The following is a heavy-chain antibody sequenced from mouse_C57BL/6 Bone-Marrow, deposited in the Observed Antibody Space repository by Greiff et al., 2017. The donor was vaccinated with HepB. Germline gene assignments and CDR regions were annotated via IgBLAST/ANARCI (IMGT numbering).Heavy chain of an antibody. J-gene: IGHJ3*01. CDR2: IHPNSGST. Sequence: QVQLQQPGAELVKPGASVKLSCKASGYTFTSYWMHWVKQRPGQGLEWIGMIHPNSGSTNYNEKFKSKATLTVDKSSSTAYMQLSSLTSEDSAVYYCARIYDGYYSAWFAYWGQGTLVTVSA. D-gene: IGHD2-3*01. CDR1: GYTFTSYW. V-gene: IGHV1-64*01. CDR3: ARIYDGYYSAWFAY.